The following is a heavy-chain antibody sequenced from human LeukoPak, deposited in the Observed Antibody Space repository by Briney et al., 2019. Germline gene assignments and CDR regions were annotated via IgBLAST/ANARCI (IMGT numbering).Heavy chain of an antibody. Sequence: SETLSLTCTVSGGSISSYYWSWIRQPPGKGLEWIGYIYYSGSTNYNPSLKSRVTISVDTSKNQFSLKLSSVTAADTAVYYCARGRGYSDYGSIDYWGQGTLVTVSS. D-gene: IGHD5-12*01. V-gene: IGHV4-59*01. J-gene: IGHJ4*02. CDR3: ARGRGYSDYGSIDY. CDR2: IYYSGST. CDR1: GGSISSYY.